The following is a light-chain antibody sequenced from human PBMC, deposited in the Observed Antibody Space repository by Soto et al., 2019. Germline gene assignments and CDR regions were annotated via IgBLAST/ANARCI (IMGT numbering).Light chain of an antibody. V-gene: IGKV3-20*01. CDR2: GAS. CDR3: QHYGSTPWS. Sequence: EVGFTQSPGTLSLSPGERATLSCRARQSVSSTYLAWYQQRPGQAPRLLIYGASTRATDIPDRISGSGSGTDFTLTVSRLEPEDFAVYYCQHYGSTPWSFGQGTKVDIK. CDR1: QSVSSTY. J-gene: IGKJ1*01.